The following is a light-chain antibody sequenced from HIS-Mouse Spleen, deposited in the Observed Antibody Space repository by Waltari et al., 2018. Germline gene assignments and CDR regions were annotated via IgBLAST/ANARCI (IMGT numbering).Light chain of an antibody. CDR2: DDS. CDR3: QVWDSSSDHVV. V-gene: IGLV3-21*03. CDR1: NIGSKS. Sequence: SYVLTQPPSVSVAPGKTARITCGGNNIGSKSVHWYQQKPGQAPVLVVYDDSDRPSWIPEVFSGSNSVNTATLTISRVEAVDEADYYCQVWDSSSDHVVFGGGTKLTVL. J-gene: IGLJ2*01.